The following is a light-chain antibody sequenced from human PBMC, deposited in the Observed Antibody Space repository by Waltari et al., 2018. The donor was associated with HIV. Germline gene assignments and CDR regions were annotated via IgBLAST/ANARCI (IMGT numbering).Light chain of an antibody. J-gene: IGLJ3*02. CDR3: STWDSSLSAHV. V-gene: IGLV10-54*01. CDR1: NNHVGTQV. CDR2: SND. Sequence: QAGLTQPPSVSKDLSQTATLTCTGNNNHVGTQVAAWLQQHQGHPPKLLFFSNDNRPSGISERFSVSRSGNTASLTITGLQPEDEADYYCSTWDSSLSAHVFGGGTKLTVL.